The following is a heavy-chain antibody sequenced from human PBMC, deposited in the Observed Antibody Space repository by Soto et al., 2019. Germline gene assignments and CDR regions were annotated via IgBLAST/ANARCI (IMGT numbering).Heavy chain of an antibody. J-gene: IGHJ6*02. CDR1: GYTFTSYA. CDR2: INAGNGNT. CDR3: ARGSVLLWFGESPHYYYGMDV. V-gene: IGHV1-3*01. Sequence: ASVKVSCKASGYTFTSYAMHWVRQAPGQRLEWMGWINAGNGNTKYSQKFQGRVTITRDTSASTAYMELSSLRSEDTAVYYCARGSVLLWFGESPHYYYGMDVWGQGTTVTVSS. D-gene: IGHD3-10*01.